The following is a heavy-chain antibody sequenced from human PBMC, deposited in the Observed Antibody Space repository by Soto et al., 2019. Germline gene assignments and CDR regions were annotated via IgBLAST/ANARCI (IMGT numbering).Heavy chain of an antibody. J-gene: IGHJ4*02. D-gene: IGHD3-10*01. CDR1: GFTFSSYS. Sequence: GGSLRLSCAASGFTFSSYSMNWVRQAPGKGLEWVSSISSSSSYIYYADSVKGRFTISRDNAKNSLYLQMNSLRAEDTAVYYCARVQVTMVRGVHFNWGQGTLVTVSS. V-gene: IGHV3-21*01. CDR2: ISSSSSYI. CDR3: ARVQVTMVRGVHFN.